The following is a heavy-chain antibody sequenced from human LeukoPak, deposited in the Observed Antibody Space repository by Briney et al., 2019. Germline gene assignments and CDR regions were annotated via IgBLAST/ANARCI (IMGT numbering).Heavy chain of an antibody. D-gene: IGHD3-3*01. CDR2: IYTSGST. V-gene: IGHV4-4*09. CDR3: ARADFWRVYYSL. J-gene: IGHJ4*02. Sequence: SETLSLTCTVSGGSISSYYWSWIRQPPGKGLEWIGYIYTSGSTNYNPSLKSRVTISVDTSKNQFSLKLSSVTAADTAVYYCARADFWRVYYSLWGQGTLVTVSS. CDR1: GGSISSYY.